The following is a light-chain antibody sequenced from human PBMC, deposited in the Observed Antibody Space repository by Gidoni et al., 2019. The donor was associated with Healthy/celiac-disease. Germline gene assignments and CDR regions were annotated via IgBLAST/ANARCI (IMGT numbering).Light chain of an antibody. CDR1: SLRSYY. CDR3: NSRDSSGNLVV. Sequence: SSELTQDHAVAVALGQTVRSTCQGDSLRSYYASWYQQKPGQAPVLVIYGKNNRPSGIPDRFSGSSSGNTASLTITGAQAEDEADYYCNSRDSSGNLVVFGGGTKLTVL. CDR2: GKN. V-gene: IGLV3-19*01. J-gene: IGLJ2*01.